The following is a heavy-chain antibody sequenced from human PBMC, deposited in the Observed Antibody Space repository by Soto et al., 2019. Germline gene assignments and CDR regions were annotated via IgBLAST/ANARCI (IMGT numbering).Heavy chain of an antibody. CDR2: FDPEDGET. J-gene: IGHJ4*02. Sequence: ASVKVSCKVSGYTLTELSMHWVRQAPGKGLEWMGGFDPEDGETIYAQKFQGRVTMTEDTSTDTAYMELSSLRSEDTAVYYCANYGSGSYYTFAYFHYWGQGTLVTVSS. V-gene: IGHV1-24*01. D-gene: IGHD3-10*01. CDR3: ANYGSGSYYTFAYFHY. CDR1: GYTLTELS.